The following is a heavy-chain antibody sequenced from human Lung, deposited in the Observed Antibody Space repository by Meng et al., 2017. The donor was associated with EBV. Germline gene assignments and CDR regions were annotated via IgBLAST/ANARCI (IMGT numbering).Heavy chain of an antibody. CDR2: INHSGHT. D-gene: IGHD2-8*02. Sequence: QLRAQQWGAGLVKLSDSLSLRCAFSGGSIRGYYLSWIRQFPERGLEWIGEINHSGHTNYNPSLTSRVTISVDTSKNQFSLNLSSVTAADTAVYYCARRPTGIDYWGQGTLVTVSS. CDR3: ARRPTGIDY. J-gene: IGHJ4*02. CDR1: GGSIRGYY. V-gene: IGHV4-34*01.